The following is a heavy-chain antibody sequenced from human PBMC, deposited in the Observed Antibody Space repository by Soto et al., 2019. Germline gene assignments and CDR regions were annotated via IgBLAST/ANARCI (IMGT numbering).Heavy chain of an antibody. CDR2: IYYSGST. CDR1: GGSISSYY. Sequence: SETLSLTCTVSGGSISSYYWSWIRQPPGKGLEWIGYIYYSGSTNYNPSLKSRVTISVDTSKNQFSLKLSSVTAADTAVYYCARAPRGGYYSPPFDYWGQGTLVTVSS. V-gene: IGHV4-59*01. J-gene: IGHJ4*02. D-gene: IGHD3-3*01. CDR3: ARAPRGGYYSPPFDY.